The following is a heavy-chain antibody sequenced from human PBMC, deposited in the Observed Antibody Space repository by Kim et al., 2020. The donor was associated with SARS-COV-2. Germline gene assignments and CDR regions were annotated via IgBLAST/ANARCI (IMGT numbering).Heavy chain of an antibody. D-gene: IGHD3-10*01. Sequence: ASVKVSCKASGYTFTSYGISWVRQAPGQGLEWMGWISAYNGNTNYAQKLQGRVTMTTDTSTSTAYMDLRSLRSDDTAVYYCARDGILWFGESKYYYGMDVWGQGTTVTVSS. V-gene: IGHV1-18*01. CDR3: ARDGILWFGESKYYYGMDV. CDR2: ISAYNGNT. J-gene: IGHJ6*02. CDR1: GYTFTSYG.